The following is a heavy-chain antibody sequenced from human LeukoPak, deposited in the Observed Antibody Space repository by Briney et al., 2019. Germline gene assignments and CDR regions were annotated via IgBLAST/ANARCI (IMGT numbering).Heavy chain of an antibody. CDR3: ARSRGPSYYYYYMDV. CDR2: ISSSGSTI. CDR1: GFTFSSYE. Sequence: GGSLRLSCAASGFTFSSYEMNWVRQAPGKGLEWVSYISSSGSTIYYADSVKGRFTISRDNAKNSLYLQMNSLRAEDTAVYYCARSRGPSYYYYYMDVWGKGTTVTISS. J-gene: IGHJ6*03. V-gene: IGHV3-48*03.